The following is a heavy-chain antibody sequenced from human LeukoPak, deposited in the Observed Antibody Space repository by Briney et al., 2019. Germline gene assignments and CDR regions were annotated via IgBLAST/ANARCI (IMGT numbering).Heavy chain of an antibody. CDR3: ARVVGATSALAFDI. Sequence: ASVKVSCKASGYTFTSYSMNWVRQAPGQGLEWMGIINPSGGSTSYAQKFQGRVSMTRDTSTSTVYMELSRLRPEDTAVYYCARVVGATSALAFDIWGQGTMVSVSS. V-gene: IGHV1-46*01. D-gene: IGHD1-26*01. CDR2: INPSGGST. CDR1: GYTFTSYS. J-gene: IGHJ3*02.